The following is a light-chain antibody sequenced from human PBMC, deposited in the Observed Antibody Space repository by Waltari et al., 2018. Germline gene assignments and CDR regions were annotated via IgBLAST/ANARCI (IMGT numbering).Light chain of an antibody. J-gene: IGLJ3*02. CDR1: SGHSSYA. CDR3: QTWGTGIWV. V-gene: IGLV4-69*01. Sequence: QLVLTQSPSASASLGASVKLTCTLSSGHSSYAIAWPHQQPEKGPRYLMKVNSDGSHTKGDGIPDRFSGSSSGAERYLTISSLQSEDEADYYCQTWGTGIWVFGGGTKLTVL. CDR2: VNSDGSH.